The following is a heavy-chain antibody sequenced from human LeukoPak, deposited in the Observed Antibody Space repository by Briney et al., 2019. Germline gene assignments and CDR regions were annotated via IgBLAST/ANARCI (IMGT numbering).Heavy chain of an antibody. CDR1: GDSLSSNSVA. V-gene: IGHV6-1*01. Sequence: SQTLSLTCALPGDSLSSNSVAWDWIRQPPTSCLEWLGRTFYRSKWYNDYAVSVKSRITIIPDTSKNQFSLQLGSVTPEDTAVYYCARGKYSAFDTWGQGTMVTVSS. J-gene: IGHJ3*02. CDR2: TFYRSKWYN. D-gene: IGHD2/OR15-2a*01. CDR3: ARGKYSAFDT.